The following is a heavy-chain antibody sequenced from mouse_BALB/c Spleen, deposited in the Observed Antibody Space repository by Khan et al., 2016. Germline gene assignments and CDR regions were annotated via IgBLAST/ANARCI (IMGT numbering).Heavy chain of an antibody. CDR1: GYTFTSYW. CDR2: IYPGDGDT. V-gene: IGHV1-87*01. J-gene: IGHJ4*01. D-gene: IGHD2-2*01. Sequence: QVQLKQSGAELARPGASVKLSCKASGYTFTSYWMQWVKQRPGQGLEWIGAIYPGDGDTRYTQKFKGKATLTADKSSSTAYMQLSSLASEDSAVYYCASWLRLYAMDYWGQGTSVTVSS. CDR3: ASWLRLYAMDY.